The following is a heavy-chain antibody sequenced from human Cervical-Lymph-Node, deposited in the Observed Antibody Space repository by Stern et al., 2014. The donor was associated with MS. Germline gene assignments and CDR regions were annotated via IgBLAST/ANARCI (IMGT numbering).Heavy chain of an antibody. V-gene: IGHV1-2*02. CDR2: INPNSGGT. CDR3: ARGGRLLCRRFTCYDDTNWFDH. D-gene: IGHD2-15*01. Sequence: QVQLGQSGAEVKKPGASVKVSCRASGYSFSDYYIQWVRQAPGQGLEWMGWINPNSGGTKYAQKFQGRVAMTRDTSITSVYMELTSLRSDDTAVYYCARGGRLLCRRFTCYDDTNWFDHWGQGTLVTVSS. J-gene: IGHJ5*02. CDR1: GYSFSDYY.